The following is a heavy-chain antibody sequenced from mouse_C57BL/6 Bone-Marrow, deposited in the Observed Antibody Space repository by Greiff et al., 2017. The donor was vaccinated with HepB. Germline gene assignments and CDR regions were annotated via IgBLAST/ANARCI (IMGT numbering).Heavy chain of an antibody. Sequence: EVQLQQSGPELVKPGASVKISCKASGYTFTDYYMNWVKQSHGKSLEWIGDINPNNGGTSYNQKFKGKATLTVDKSSSTAYMELRSLTSEDSAVYYCARSLYPYWYFDVWGTGTTVTVSS. CDR1: GYTFTDYY. CDR2: INPNNGGT. CDR3: ARSLYPYWYFDV. V-gene: IGHV1-26*01. J-gene: IGHJ1*03. D-gene: IGHD2-1*01.